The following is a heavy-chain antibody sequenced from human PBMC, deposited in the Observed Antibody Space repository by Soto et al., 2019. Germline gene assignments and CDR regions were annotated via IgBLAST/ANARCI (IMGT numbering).Heavy chain of an antibody. J-gene: IGHJ5*02. CDR3: ARSSGGNFGIIIEGSNWFDP. V-gene: IGHV1-46*01. Sequence: ASVKVSCKAPGHTFTSYYLNCVRQAPGQVLEWMGVINPHGGSTKYAQKFQGRITMTRDTSRSTVYMELSSLRSDDTAIYYCARSSGGNFGIIIEGSNWFDPWGQGTLVTVSS. CDR1: GHTFTSYY. D-gene: IGHD3-3*01. CDR2: INPHGGST.